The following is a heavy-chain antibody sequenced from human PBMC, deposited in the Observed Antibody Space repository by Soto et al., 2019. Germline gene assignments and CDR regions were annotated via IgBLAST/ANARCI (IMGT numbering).Heavy chain of an antibody. D-gene: IGHD2-2*03. Sequence: GASVKVSCKASGGTFSSYAISWVRQAPGQGLEWMGGIIPIFGTANYAQKFQGRVTITADKSTSTAYMELSSLRSEDTAVYYCARAALDIVVVPAAPGPFGYWGQGTLVTVSS. V-gene: IGHV1-69*06. CDR2: IIPIFGTA. CDR1: GGTFSSYA. CDR3: ARAALDIVVVPAAPGPFGY. J-gene: IGHJ4*02.